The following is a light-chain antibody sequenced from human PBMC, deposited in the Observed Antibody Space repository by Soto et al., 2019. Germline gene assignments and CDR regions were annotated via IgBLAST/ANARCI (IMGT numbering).Light chain of an antibody. Sequence: DIQMTQSPSSLSASVGDRVTITCQASQDISNYLNWYQHKPGKGPTLLIHATSNLQIGVPSRFSGSGSGTEFTLTISSLEPEDFGTYYCQQSYKMPSFGQGTRLEIK. CDR1: QDISNY. J-gene: IGKJ5*01. CDR2: ATS. CDR3: QQSYKMPS. V-gene: IGKV1-39*01.